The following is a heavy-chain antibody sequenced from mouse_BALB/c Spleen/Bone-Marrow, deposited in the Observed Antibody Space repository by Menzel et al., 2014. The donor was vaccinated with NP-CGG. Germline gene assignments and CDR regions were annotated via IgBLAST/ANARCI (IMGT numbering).Heavy chain of an antibody. D-gene: IGHD2-3*01. CDR1: GYTFTDYN. CDR3: ARLDGYYVAMDY. J-gene: IGHJ4*01. CDR2: IYPYNGGT. Sequence: DVKLVESGPELVKPGASVKISCKASGYTFTDYNMHWVKQSHGKSLEWIGYIYPYNGGTGYNQKFKSKATLTVDSSSSTAYMELRSLTSEDSAVYYCARLDGYYVAMDYWGQGTSVTVSS. V-gene: IGHV1S29*02.